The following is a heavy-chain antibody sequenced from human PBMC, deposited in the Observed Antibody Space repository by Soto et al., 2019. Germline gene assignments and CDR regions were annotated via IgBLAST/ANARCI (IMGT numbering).Heavy chain of an antibody. D-gene: IGHD6-13*01. J-gene: IGHJ4*02. CDR2: IIPIFGTA. V-gene: IGHV1-69*01. CDR1: GGTFSSYA. Sequence: QVQLVQSGAEVKKPGSSVKVSCKASGGTFSSYAISWVRQAPGQGLEWMGGIIPIFGTANYAQKFQGRVTITADESTSTAYMELSSLSSEDTAVYYCARGSSWYFSYYFDYWGQGTLVTVSS. CDR3: ARGSSWYFSYYFDY.